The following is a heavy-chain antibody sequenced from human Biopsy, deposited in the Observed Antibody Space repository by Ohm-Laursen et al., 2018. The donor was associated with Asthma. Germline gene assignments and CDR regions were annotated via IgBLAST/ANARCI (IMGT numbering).Heavy chain of an antibody. D-gene: IGHD3-22*01. Sequence: GSLRLSCAASGFAVSRDYMFWVRQAPGKGLEWFSVIYSGGTSHTADSVRGRFTISRDYSKNTLYLQMHSLRAEDTAVYYCARGDSSNWSHYYFDYWGQGTLVTVSS. V-gene: IGHV3-53*01. J-gene: IGHJ4*02. CDR3: ARGDSSNWSHYYFDY. CDR2: IYSGGTS. CDR1: GFAVSRDY.